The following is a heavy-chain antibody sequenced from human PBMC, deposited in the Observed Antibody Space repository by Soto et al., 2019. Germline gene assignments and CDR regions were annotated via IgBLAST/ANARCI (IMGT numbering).Heavy chain of an antibody. Sequence: PGGSLSLSCAASGFPFSSYFMHWVRQAPGKGLEWVAVISYDGSNKYYADSVKGRFTISRDNSKNTLYLQMNSLRAEDTAVYYCAKDLIRGDYGGHFDYWGQGTLVTVSS. V-gene: IGHV3-30*18. D-gene: IGHD4-17*01. CDR2: ISYDGSNK. CDR1: GFPFSSYF. J-gene: IGHJ4*02. CDR3: AKDLIRGDYGGHFDY.